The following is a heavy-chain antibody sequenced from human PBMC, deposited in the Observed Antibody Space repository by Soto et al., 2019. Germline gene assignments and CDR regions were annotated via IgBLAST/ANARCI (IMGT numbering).Heavy chain of an antibody. J-gene: IGHJ5*02. CDR3: AYNDDTVAGSVVS. V-gene: IGHV2-5*02. D-gene: IGHD6-19*01. CDR1: GFSLITSGVS. Sequence: QITLKEYCPTLLKPTQTLTLTCSFSGFSLITSGVSVSWIRQPPGAALELLALIYWDDDKRYSPSLQGRVTISKDASKNQVVLIMTNMDPVDTATYFCAYNDDTVAGSVVSWGQGILVTVSS. CDR2: IYWDDDK.